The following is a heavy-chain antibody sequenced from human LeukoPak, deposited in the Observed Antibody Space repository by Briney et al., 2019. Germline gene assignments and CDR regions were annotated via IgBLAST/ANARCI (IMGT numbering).Heavy chain of an antibody. J-gene: IGHJ5*02. CDR1: GGTFSSYA. CDR2: IIPIFGTA. Sequence: VASVKVSCKASGGTFSSYAISWVRQAPGQGLEWMGGIIPIFGTANYAQKFQGRVTITTDESTSTAYMELSSLRSEDTAVYYCARVVMEGNWFDPWGQGTLVTVSS. D-gene: IGHD3-22*01. CDR3: ARVVMEGNWFDP. V-gene: IGHV1-69*05.